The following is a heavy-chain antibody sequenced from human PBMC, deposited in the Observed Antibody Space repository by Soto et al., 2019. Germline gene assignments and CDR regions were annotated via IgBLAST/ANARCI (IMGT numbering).Heavy chain of an antibody. J-gene: IGHJ6*02. CDR1: GFTFSSYG. CDR3: ARSSYYGMDV. V-gene: IGHV3-30*03. CDR2: ISYDGSSK. Sequence: QVQLVESGGGVVQPGRSLRLSCAASGFTFSSYGMHWVRQAPGKGLEWVAVISYDGSSKYYADSVKGRFTISRDNSKNTLYLQMNSLRAEDTAVYYCARSSYYGMDVWGQGTTVTVSS.